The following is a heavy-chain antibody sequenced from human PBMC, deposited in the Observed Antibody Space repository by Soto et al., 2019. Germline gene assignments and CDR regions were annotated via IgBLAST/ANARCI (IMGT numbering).Heavy chain of an antibody. CDR3: ARVRQGCSANNCYFDP. V-gene: IGHV4-4*02. J-gene: IGHJ5*01. CDR1: GGSVRAPDW. Sequence: SETLSLTCTLSGGSVRAPDWWNWVRQSPDKGLEWIAEVHISGHSNYNPSRRSRVSVSIDSSKNPFYLNLNSVTAADTAIYYCARVRQGCSANNCYFDPWGQGTQVTVSS. D-gene: IGHD1-1*01. CDR2: VHISGHS.